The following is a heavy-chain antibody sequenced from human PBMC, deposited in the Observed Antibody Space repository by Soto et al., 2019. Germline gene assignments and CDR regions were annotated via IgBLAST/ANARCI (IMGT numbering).Heavy chain of an antibody. CDR3: ASRLVGYCSGDSCYAYWFDP. J-gene: IGHJ5*02. D-gene: IGHD2-15*01. Sequence: EVQLLESGGDLVHPGGSLRLSCSASGFTFSRFAMSWVRLTPGKGLEWVSAITGSGDATFYADSVKGRFTISRDNSRNTLYLQMDSLRAEDTALYFCASRLVGYCSGDSCYAYWFDPRGQGTLVTVSS. V-gene: IGHV3-23*01. CDR2: ITGSGDAT. CDR1: GFTFSRFA.